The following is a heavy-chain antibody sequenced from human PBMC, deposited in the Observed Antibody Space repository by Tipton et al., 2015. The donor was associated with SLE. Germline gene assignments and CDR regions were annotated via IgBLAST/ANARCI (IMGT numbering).Heavy chain of an antibody. Sequence: SLRLSCAASGFMFANYAMNWVRQAPGKGPEWVSGISGSGGGTYYADSVKGRFTTSRDNSKNTLYLQMNSLRGEDTAVYYCARQKRTYDSWGQGTLVTVSS. D-gene: IGHD3/OR15-3a*01. CDR2: ISGSGGGT. CDR3: ARQKRTYDS. V-gene: IGHV3-23*01. CDR1: GFMFANYA. J-gene: IGHJ4*02.